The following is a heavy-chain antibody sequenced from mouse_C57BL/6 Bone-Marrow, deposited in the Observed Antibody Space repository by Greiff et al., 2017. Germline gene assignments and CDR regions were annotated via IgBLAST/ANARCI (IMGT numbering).Heavy chain of an antibody. CDR1: GFTFSSYT. V-gene: IGHV5-9*01. J-gene: IGHJ1*03. D-gene: IGHD1-1*01. Sequence: EVQGVESGGGLVKPGGSLKLSCAASGFTFSSYTMSWVRQTPEQRLQWVAAISGGGGNTYYPDSVKGRFTISRDNDKNILYLQKSSLRSEETALYYCSRQVTTVLATKYFDVWGTGTTVTVSS. CDR3: SRQVTTVLATKYFDV. CDR2: ISGGGGNT.